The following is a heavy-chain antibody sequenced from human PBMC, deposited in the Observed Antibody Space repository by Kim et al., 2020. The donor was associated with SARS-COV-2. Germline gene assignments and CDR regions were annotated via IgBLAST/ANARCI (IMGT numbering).Heavy chain of an antibody. Sequence: GGSLRLSCAAPGFSFSTYGMSWVRQVPGKGLQWIAGISTSGGTTYYADSVKGRFTISRDNSKNTLYLQIHSLRIDDDTSVYYCVKATSTRRQLDAMDVWGQGTAVTVSS. J-gene: IGHJ6*02. V-gene: IGHV3-23*01. D-gene: IGHD6-13*01. CDR2: ISTSGGTT. CDR3: VKATSTRRQLDAMDV. CDR1: GFSFSTYG.